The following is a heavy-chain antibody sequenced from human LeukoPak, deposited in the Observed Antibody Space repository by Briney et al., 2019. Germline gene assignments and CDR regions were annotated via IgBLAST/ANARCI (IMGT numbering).Heavy chain of an antibody. CDR2: IKQDGSEK. D-gene: IGHD5-18*01. Sequence: WGSLRLSCAASGFTFSSYEMNWVRQAPGKGLEWVANIKQDGSEKYYVDSVKGRFTISRDNAKKSLYLQLNSLRVEDTAVYYCARDGLMRWLQLWHMDVWGKGTTVTVSS. CDR1: GFTFSSYE. V-gene: IGHV3-7*01. J-gene: IGHJ6*03. CDR3: ARDGLMRWLQLWHMDV.